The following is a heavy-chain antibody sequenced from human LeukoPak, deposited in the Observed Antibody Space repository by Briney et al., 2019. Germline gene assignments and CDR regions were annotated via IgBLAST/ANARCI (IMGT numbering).Heavy chain of an antibody. CDR1: GASINSGSYF. CDR2: VHTSETA. D-gene: IGHD1-26*01. CDR3: ARDGYASGSYYDY. V-gene: IGHV4-61*02. J-gene: IGHJ4*02. Sequence: SETLSLTCAVSGASINSGSYFWNWIRQPAGTGLEYIGRVHTSETANYDPSLRSRVAISLDTSMNHFSLRLNSVTAADTAVYYCARDGYASGSYYDYWGQGTLVTVSS.